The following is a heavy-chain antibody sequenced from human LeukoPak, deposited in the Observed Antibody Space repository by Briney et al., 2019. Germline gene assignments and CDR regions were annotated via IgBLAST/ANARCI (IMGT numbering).Heavy chain of an antibody. Sequence: SETLSLTCTVSGGSISSYYWSWIRQPPGKGLEWIGYIYYSGSTNYNPSLKSRVTISVDTSKNQFSLKLSSVTAADTAVYYCATTEGIAAAGTYAFDIWGQGTMVTVSS. CDR2: IYYSGST. CDR3: ATTEGIAAAGTYAFDI. J-gene: IGHJ3*02. CDR1: GGSISSYY. D-gene: IGHD6-13*01. V-gene: IGHV4-59*08.